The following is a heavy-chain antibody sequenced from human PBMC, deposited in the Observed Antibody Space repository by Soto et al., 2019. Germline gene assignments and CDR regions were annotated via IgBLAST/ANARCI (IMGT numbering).Heavy chain of an antibody. D-gene: IGHD3-10*01. J-gene: IGHJ3*02. CDR2: ISYDGSNK. V-gene: IGHV3-30-3*01. Sequence: GGSLRLSCAASGFTFSSYAMHWVRQAPGKGLEWVAVISYDGSNKYYADSVKGRFTISRDNSKNTLYLQMNSLRAEDTAVYYCARKVGVDAFDIWGQGTMVTVSS. CDR3: ARKVGVDAFDI. CDR1: GFTFSSYA.